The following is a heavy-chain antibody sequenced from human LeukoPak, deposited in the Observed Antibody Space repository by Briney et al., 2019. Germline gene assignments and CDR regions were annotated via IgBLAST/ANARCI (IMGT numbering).Heavy chain of an antibody. J-gene: IGHJ6*02. CDR3: ARSYGSGSYYWPQAYYYGMDV. CDR2: IIPILGIA. D-gene: IGHD3-10*01. V-gene: IGHV1-69*04. Sequence: ASVKVSCKASGGTFSSYAISWVRQAPGQGLEWMGRIIPILGIANYAQKFQGRVTITADKSTSTAYMELSSLRSEDTAVYYCARSYGSGSYYWPQAYYYGMDVWGQGTTVTVSS. CDR1: GGTFSSYA.